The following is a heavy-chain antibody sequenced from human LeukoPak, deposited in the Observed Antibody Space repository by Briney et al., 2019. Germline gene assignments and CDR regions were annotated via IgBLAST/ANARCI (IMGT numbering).Heavy chain of an antibody. CDR2: INHSGST. J-gene: IGHJ5*02. D-gene: IGHD2-2*01. CDR3: AREYCSSTSCYDP. V-gene: IGHV4-34*01. CDR1: GGSFSGYY. Sequence: KPSETLSLTCAVYGGSFSGYYWTWIRQPPGKGLEWIGEINHSGSTNYNPSLKSRVTLSVDTSKNQFSLKLSSVTAADTAVYYCAREYCSSTSCYDPWGQGTLVTVSS.